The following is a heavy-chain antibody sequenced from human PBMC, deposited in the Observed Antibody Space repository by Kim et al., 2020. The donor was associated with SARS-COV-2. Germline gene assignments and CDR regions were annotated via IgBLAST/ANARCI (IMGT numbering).Heavy chain of an antibody. CDR3: ARAGGIAAAGRSFDY. Sequence: TLSLTCAISGDSVSSNSAAWNWIRQSPSRGLEWLGRTYYRSKWYNDYAVSVKSRTTINPDTSKNQFSLQLNSVTPEDTAVYYCARAGGIAAAGRSFDYWGQGTLVTVSS. CDR2: TYYRSKWYN. V-gene: IGHV6-1*01. J-gene: IGHJ4*02. D-gene: IGHD6-13*01. CDR1: GDSVSSNSAA.